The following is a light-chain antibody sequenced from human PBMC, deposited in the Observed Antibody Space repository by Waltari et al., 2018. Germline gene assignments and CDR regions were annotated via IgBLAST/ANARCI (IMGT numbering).Light chain of an antibody. J-gene: IGLJ1*01. Sequence: QSALTQPASVSGSPGQSIAFSCTGTSSDAGGYNSVSWYQQHPGKSPKLMIYDVTKRPSGISNRFSGSKSGYTASLTISGLQAEDEADYYCISYTSSGTYVFGTGTKVTVL. CDR2: DVT. CDR3: ISYTSSGTYV. V-gene: IGLV2-14*01. CDR1: SSDAGGYNS.